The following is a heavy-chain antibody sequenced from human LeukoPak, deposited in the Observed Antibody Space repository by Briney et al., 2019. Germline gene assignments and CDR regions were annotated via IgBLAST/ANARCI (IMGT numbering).Heavy chain of an antibody. CDR1: GYTFTGYY. CDR3: AGVDTAMAPLDV. CDR2: INPNSGGT. Sequence: ASVKVSCKASGYTFTGYYMHWVRQAPGQGLEWMGRINPNSGGTNYAQKFQGRVTMTRDTSISTAYMELSRLRSDDTAVYYCAGVDTAMAPLDVWGKGTTVTVSS. D-gene: IGHD5-18*01. V-gene: IGHV1-2*06. J-gene: IGHJ6*04.